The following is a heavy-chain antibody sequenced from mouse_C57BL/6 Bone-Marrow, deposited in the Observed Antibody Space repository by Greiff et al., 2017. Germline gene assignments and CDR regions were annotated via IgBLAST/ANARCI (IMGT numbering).Heavy chain of an antibody. J-gene: IGHJ4*01. CDR3: ARFPYYSNFYYAMDY. CDR1: GYTFTSYW. CDR2: IYPGSGST. V-gene: IGHV1-55*01. Sequence: QVQLQQPGAELVKPGASVKMSCKASGYTFTSYWITWVKQRPGQGLEWIGDIYPGSGSTNYNEKLKSKATLTVDTSSSTAYMQLSSLTSEDSAVYYCARFPYYSNFYYAMDYWGQGTSVTVSS. D-gene: IGHD2-5*01.